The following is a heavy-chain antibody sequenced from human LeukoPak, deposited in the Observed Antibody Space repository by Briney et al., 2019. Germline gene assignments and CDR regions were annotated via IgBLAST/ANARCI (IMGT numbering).Heavy chain of an antibody. D-gene: IGHD3-22*01. CDR1: GGSFSGYY. V-gene: IGHV4-34*01. Sequence: SETLSLTCAVYGGSFSGYYWSWIRQPPGKGLGWIGEINHSGSTNYNPSLKSRVTISVDTSKNQFSLKLSSVTAADTAVYYCARAYYYDRTSDIWGQGTMVTVSS. CDR3: ARAYYYDRTSDI. J-gene: IGHJ3*02. CDR2: INHSGST.